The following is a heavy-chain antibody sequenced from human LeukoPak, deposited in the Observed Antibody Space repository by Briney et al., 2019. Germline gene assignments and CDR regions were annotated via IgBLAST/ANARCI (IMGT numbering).Heavy chain of an antibody. CDR3: ARVRSGLHMDV. CDR2: ISSRGTTI. D-gene: IGHD2-15*01. Sequence: GGSLRLSCAVSGFTFSSYEMNWVRQAPGKGLEWVSYISSRGTTIYYVDSVKGRFTISRDNAKNSLYLQMNSLRAEDTALYYCARVRSGLHMDVWGQGTTVAVSS. CDR1: GFTFSSYE. V-gene: IGHV3-48*03. J-gene: IGHJ6*02.